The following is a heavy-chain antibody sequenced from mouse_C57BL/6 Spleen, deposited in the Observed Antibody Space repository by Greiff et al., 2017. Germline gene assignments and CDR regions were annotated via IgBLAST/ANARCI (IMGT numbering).Heavy chain of an antibody. CDR3: ARYYYGSSYDAMDY. CDR1: GYTFTSYW. V-gene: IGHV1-55*01. Sequence: QVQLQQPGAELVKPGASVKMSCKASGYTFTSYWITWVKQRPGQGLEWIGDIYPGSGSTKYTEKLKSKATLTVDTSSSTADMQLSSLTAVDSAVYYWARYYYGSSYDAMDYWGQGTAGTVSS. J-gene: IGHJ4*01. CDR2: IYPGSGST. D-gene: IGHD1-1*01.